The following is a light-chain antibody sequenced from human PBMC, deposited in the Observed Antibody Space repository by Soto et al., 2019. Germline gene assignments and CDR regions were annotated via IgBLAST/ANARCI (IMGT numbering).Light chain of an antibody. J-gene: IGKJ1*01. CDR2: GAS. Sequence: VLTQSPATLSVSPGEGATISCRASQNVATNLAWYQQRPGQAPRLLIYGASKRTSGLPARFSGSGSGTEFTLTISSLQSEDFAVYYCQQYNNWPRTFGQGTKVDI. CDR3: QQYNNWPRT. CDR1: QNVATN. V-gene: IGKV3-15*01.